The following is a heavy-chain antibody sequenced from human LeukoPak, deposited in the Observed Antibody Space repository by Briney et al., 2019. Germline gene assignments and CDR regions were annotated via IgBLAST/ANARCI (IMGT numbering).Heavy chain of an antibody. D-gene: IGHD3-22*01. CDR3: ARDRGRYYYDSSGYYYGY. V-gene: IGHV3-30*03. J-gene: IGHJ4*02. CDR2: ISYDGSNK. CDR1: GFTFSSYG. Sequence: GGSLRLSCAASGFTFSSYGMHWVRQAPGKGLEWVAVISYDGSNKYYADSVKGRFTISRDNSKNTLYLQMNSLRAEDTAVYYCARDRGRYYYDSSGYYYGYWGQGTLVTVSS.